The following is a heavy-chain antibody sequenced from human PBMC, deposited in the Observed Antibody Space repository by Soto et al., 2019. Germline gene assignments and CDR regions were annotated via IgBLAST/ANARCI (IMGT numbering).Heavy chain of an antibody. CDR1: GFTFSTYS. CDR2: ITSSTTTI. D-gene: IGHD1-26*01. J-gene: IGHJ6*03. V-gene: IGHV3-48*01. Sequence: GGSLRLSCAASGFTFSTYSMSWVRRAPGKGLEWVSYITSSTTTIFYADSVKGRFTISRDNAKNALFLQMNSLRAEDTAVYYCARDPSGRYYMDVWGKGTTVTVSS. CDR3: ARDPSGRYYMDV.